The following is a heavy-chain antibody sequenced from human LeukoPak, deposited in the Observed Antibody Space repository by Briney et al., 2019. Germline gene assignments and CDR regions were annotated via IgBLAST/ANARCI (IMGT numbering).Heavy chain of an antibody. J-gene: IGHJ4*02. CDR2: ISWNSGSI. Sequence: PGGSLRLSCTASGFTFDDYAMHWVRQAPGKGLEWVSGISWNSGSIGYADSVKGRFTISRDNAKNSLYLQMNSLRAEDTALYYCAKVGLEAVYWGQGTLVTVSS. V-gene: IGHV3-9*01. CDR3: AKVGLEAVY. CDR1: GFTFDDYA. D-gene: IGHD3-22*01.